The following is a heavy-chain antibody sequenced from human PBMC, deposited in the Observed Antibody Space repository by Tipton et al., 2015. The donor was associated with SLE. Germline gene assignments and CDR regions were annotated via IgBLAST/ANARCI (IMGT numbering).Heavy chain of an antibody. D-gene: IGHD2-15*01. CDR3: AGAWQGYCSGGTCYVLDY. J-gene: IGHJ4*02. V-gene: IGHV4-39*07. Sequence: TLSLTCTVSGGSISGSNYYWDWIRQPPGKGPEWIGRITNNGNTYYIPSLQSRVTMSVDTSKNQFSLKLRSVTAADTAVYYCAGAWQGYCSGGTCYVLDYWGQGTLVTVSS. CDR1: GGSISGSNYY. CDR2: ITNNGNT.